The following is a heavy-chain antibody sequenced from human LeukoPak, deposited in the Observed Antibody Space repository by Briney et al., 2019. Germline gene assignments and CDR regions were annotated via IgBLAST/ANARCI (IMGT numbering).Heavy chain of an antibody. CDR2: ISGSGSTTI. D-gene: IGHD6-13*01. CDR1: GFTFSSYA. V-gene: IGHV3-48*04. Sequence: GGSLRLSCAASGFTFSSYAMSWVRQAPGKGLEWVSAISGSGSTTIYYADSVKGRFTISRDNAKNSLYLQMNSLRAEDTAVYFCARMWGSSWSYFDYWGQGTLVTVSS. J-gene: IGHJ4*02. CDR3: ARMWGSSWSYFDY.